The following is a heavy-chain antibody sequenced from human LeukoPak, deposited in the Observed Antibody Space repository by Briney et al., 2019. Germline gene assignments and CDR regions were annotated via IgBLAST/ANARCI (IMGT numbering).Heavy chain of an antibody. Sequence: ASVKVSCKASGYTFTGYYMHWVRQAPGQGLEWMGWINPNSGGTNYAQKFQGRVTMTRDTSISTAYMELSRLRSDDTAVYYCARDRGFDDFWSGYYPRYWVQGTLVTVSS. CDR3: ARDRGFDDFWSGYYPRY. CDR2: INPNSGGT. V-gene: IGHV1-2*02. J-gene: IGHJ4*02. D-gene: IGHD3-3*01. CDR1: GYTFTGYY.